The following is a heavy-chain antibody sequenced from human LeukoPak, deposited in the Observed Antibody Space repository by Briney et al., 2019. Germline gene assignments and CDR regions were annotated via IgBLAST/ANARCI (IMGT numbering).Heavy chain of an antibody. CDR3: ARHNLKVRMLWFDP. Sequence: PSETLSLTCTVSGYSISSGYFWGWIRQPPGKGLEWIGSIYYSGSTYYNPSLKSRVTISVDTSKNQFSLKLSSVTAADTAVYYCARHNLKVRMLWFDPWGQGTLVTVSS. CDR1: GYSISSGYF. CDR2: IYYSGST. J-gene: IGHJ5*02. V-gene: IGHV4-38-2*02. D-gene: IGHD2-15*01.